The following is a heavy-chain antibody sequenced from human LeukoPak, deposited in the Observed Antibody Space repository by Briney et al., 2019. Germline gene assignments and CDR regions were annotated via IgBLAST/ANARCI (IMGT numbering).Heavy chain of an antibody. J-gene: IGHJ4*02. V-gene: IGHV4-39*01. CDR1: GGSISSSSYY. D-gene: IGHD5-24*01. CDR2: IYYSGST. CDR3: ARQGRDGYNYFDY. Sequence: SETLSLTCTVSGGSISSSSYYWGWIRQPPGKGLEWIGSIYYSGSTYYNPSLKSRVTISVDTSKNQFSLKLSSVTAADTAVYYCARQGRDGYNYFDYWGQGTPVTVSS.